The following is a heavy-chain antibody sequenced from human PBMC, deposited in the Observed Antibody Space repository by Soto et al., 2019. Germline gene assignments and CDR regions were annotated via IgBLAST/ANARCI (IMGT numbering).Heavy chain of an antibody. D-gene: IGHD3-16*01. Sequence: GGSLRLSCAASGFTFSSYGMHWVRQAPGKGLEWVAVIWYDGSNKYYADSVKGRSTISRDNSKNTLYLQMNSLRAEDTAVYYCAREGRRLGENNYYYYGMDVWGQGTTVTVSS. CDR3: AREGRRLGENNYYYYGMDV. J-gene: IGHJ6*02. CDR2: IWYDGSNK. V-gene: IGHV3-33*01. CDR1: GFTFSSYG.